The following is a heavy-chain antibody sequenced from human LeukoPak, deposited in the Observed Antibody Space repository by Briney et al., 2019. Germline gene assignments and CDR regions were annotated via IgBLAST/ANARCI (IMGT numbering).Heavy chain of an antibody. CDR2: INHSGST. CDR1: GGSFSGYY. Sequence: SETLSLTCAVYGGSFSGYYWSWIRQPPGKGLEWIGEINHSGSTNYNPSLKSRVTISVDTSKNQFSLKLSSVTAADTAVYYCARHIYYGSGSYYNELFDYWGQGTLVTVFS. V-gene: IGHV4-34*01. CDR3: ARHIYYGSGSYYNELFDY. D-gene: IGHD3-10*01. J-gene: IGHJ4*02.